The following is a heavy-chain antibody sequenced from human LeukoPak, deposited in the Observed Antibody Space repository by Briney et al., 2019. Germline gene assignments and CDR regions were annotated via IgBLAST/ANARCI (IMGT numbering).Heavy chain of an antibody. J-gene: IGHJ4*02. D-gene: IGHD5-12*01. CDR3: ARGPRGYSGYDYGRVFDY. V-gene: IGHV3-30*02. CDR1: GFTFSSYG. CDR2: IRYDGSNK. Sequence: GGSLRLSCAASGFTFSSYGMHWVRQAPGKGLEWVAFIRYDGSNKYYADSVKGRFTISRDNSKNTLYLQMNSLRAEDTAVYYCARGPRGYSGYDYGRVFDYWGQGTLVTVSS.